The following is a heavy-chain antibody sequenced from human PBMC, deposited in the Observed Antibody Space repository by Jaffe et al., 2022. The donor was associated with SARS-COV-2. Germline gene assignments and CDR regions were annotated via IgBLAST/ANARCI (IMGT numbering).Heavy chain of an antibody. V-gene: IGHV3-43*01. D-gene: IGHD6-6*01. CDR3: AKGQLVLSLYGMDV. J-gene: IGHJ6*02. CDR2: ISWDGGST. Sequence: EVQLVESGGVVVQPGGSLRLSCAASGFTFDDYTMHWVRQAPGKGLEWVSLISWDGGSTYYADSVKGRFTISRDNSKNSLYLQMNSLRTEDTALYYCAKGQLVLSLYGMDVWGQGTTVTVSS. CDR1: GFTFDDYT.